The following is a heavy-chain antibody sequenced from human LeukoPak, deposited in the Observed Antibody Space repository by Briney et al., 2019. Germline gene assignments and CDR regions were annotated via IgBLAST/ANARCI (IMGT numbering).Heavy chain of an antibody. Sequence: GGSLRLSCAASGFTFSSYWMSWVRQAPGKGLEWVANIKQDGSEKYYVDSAKGRFTISRDNAKNSLYLQMNSLRAEDTAVYYCARDFLYDSSANYYYYGMDVWGQGTTVTVSS. CDR2: IKQDGSEK. V-gene: IGHV3-7*01. D-gene: IGHD3-22*01. CDR3: ARDFLYDSSANYYYYGMDV. CDR1: GFTFSSYW. J-gene: IGHJ6*02.